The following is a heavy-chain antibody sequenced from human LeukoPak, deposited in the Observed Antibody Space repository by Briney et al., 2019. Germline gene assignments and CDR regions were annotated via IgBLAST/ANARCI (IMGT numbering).Heavy chain of an antibody. CDR2: IYYSGST. D-gene: IGHD6-13*01. CDR1: GGSFRGYY. V-gene: IGHV4-34*03. CDR3: TAAAANYYYYYMDV. Sequence: SETLSLTCAVYGGSFRGYYWSGIRKPPPKRPASIGSIYYSGSTYYNPSLKSRVTISVDTSKNQFSLKLSSVTAADTAVYYSTAAAANYYYYYMDVWGKGTTVTVSS. J-gene: IGHJ6*03.